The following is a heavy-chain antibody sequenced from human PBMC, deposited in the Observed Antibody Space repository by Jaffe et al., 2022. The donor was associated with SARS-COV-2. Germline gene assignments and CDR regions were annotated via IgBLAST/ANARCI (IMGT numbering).Heavy chain of an antibody. CDR2: ISGSGTRI. V-gene: IGHV3-11*01. CDR1: GFTFSDYY. CDR3: AKTYSSGWYAFDI. D-gene: IGHD6-19*01. J-gene: IGHJ3*02. Sequence: QVQLVESGGGLVKPGGSLRLSCAASGFTFSDYYMTWIRQAPGKGLEWVAYISGSGTRIYYADSVKDRFTISRDNAKNSLYLQMNSLRAEDTAVYYCAKTYSSGWYAFDIWGQGTMVTVSS.